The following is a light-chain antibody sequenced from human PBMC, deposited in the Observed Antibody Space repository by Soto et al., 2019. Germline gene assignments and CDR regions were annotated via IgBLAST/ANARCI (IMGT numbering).Light chain of an antibody. J-gene: IGKJ4*01. CDR2: DAS. CDR1: QSVGTF. CDR3: QQRSNWPLT. Sequence: EIVLTQSPAPLSLSPVEIATLSCSASQSVGTFFAWYQQKPGQAPRLLIFDASNRATGIPARFSGSGSGTDFTLTISSLEPEDFAVYYCQQRSNWPLTFGGGPRW. V-gene: IGKV3-11*01.